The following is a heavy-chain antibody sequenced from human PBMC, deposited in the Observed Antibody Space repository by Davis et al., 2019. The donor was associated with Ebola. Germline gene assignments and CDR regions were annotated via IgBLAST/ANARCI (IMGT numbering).Heavy chain of an antibody. CDR1: GGSISSYY. V-gene: IGHV4-59*12. CDR2: IYYSGST. J-gene: IGHJ2*01. Sequence: MPSETLSLTCTVSGGSISSYYWSWIRQPPGKGLEWIGYIYYSGSTNYNPSLKSRVTISVDTSKNQFSLKLSSVTAADTAVYYCARGGVLLWFGEFAHWYFDLWGRGTLVTVSS. D-gene: IGHD3-10*01. CDR3: ARGGVLLWFGEFAHWYFDL.